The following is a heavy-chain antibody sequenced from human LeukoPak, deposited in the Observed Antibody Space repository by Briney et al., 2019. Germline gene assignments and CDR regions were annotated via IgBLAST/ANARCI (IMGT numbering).Heavy chain of an antibody. V-gene: IGHV3-74*01. Sequence: PGGSLRLSCAASGFTFSTFWMHWVRHTPGKGLVWVSRISNDGSTTHYADSVKGRFTISRDNAKNSLYLQKNSLRAEDTAVYYCARGEYNWNYYFDYWGQGTLVTVSS. CDR2: ISNDGSTT. CDR1: GFTFSTFW. J-gene: IGHJ4*02. D-gene: IGHD1-7*01. CDR3: ARGEYNWNYYFDY.